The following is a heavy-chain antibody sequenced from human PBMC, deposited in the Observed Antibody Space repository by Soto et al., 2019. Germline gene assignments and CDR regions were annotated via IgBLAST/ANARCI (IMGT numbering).Heavy chain of an antibody. Sequence: GGSLRLSCAASGFTFSSYGMHWVRQAPGKGLEWVAVISYDGSNKYYADSVKGRFTISRDNSKNTLYLQMNSLRAEDTAVYYCAKDLLNWDLDEYYFDYWGQGSLVTV. CDR1: GFTFSSYG. CDR3: AKDLLNWDLDEYYFDY. J-gene: IGHJ4*02. V-gene: IGHV3-30*18. CDR2: ISYDGSNK. D-gene: IGHD7-27*01.